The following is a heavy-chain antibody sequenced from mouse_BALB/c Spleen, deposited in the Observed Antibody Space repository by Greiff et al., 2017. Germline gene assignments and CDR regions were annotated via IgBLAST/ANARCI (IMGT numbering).Heavy chain of an antibody. D-gene: IGHD1-1*01. Sequence: QVQLKQSGPELVRPGVSVKISCKGSGYTFTDYAMHWVKQSHAKSLEWIGVISTYYGNTNYNQKFKGKATMTVDKSSSTAYMELARLTSEDSAIYYCARDRAGSSNYYAMDYWGQGTSVTVSS. V-gene: IGHV1-67*01. J-gene: IGHJ4*01. CDR3: ARDRAGSSNYYAMDY. CDR1: GYTFTDYA. CDR2: ISTYYGNT.